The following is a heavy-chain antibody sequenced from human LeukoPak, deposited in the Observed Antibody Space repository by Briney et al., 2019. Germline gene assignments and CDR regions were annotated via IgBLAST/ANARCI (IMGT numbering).Heavy chain of an antibody. CDR3: ARAAFPYSSGLYYFDY. J-gene: IGHJ4*02. CDR2: IIPIFGTA. CDR1: GGTFSSYA. D-gene: IGHD6-19*01. Sequence: SVKVSCKASGGTFSSYAISWVRQAPGQGLEWMGGIIPIFGTANYAQKFQGRVTITADESTSTAYMELSSLRSEDTAAYYCARAAFPYSSGLYYFDYWGQGTLVTVSS. V-gene: IGHV1-69*13.